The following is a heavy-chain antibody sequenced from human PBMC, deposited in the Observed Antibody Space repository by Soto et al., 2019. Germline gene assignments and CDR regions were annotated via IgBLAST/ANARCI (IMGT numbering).Heavy chain of an antibody. Sequence: QVQLVQSGAEVKKPGSLVKVSCKASGGTFSSYTISWVRQAPGQGLEWMGRIIPILGIANYAQKFQGRVTITADKSTSTAYMELSSLRSEDTAVYYCARDLSSRTNGGYWGQGTLVTVSS. J-gene: IGHJ4*02. CDR2: IIPILGIA. CDR1: GGTFSSYT. V-gene: IGHV1-69*08. CDR3: ARDLSSRTNGGY. D-gene: IGHD2-8*01.